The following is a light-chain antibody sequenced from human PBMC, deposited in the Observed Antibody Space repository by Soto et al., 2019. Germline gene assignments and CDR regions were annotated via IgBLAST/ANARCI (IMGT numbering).Light chain of an antibody. CDR2: ATS. Sequence: DIQMTQSPSSLSASVGDRVTITCRASQNIRVYLNWYQQKPGKAPKPLIYATSTLLSGVPSRFSGRGSGTDFTLSITSLLPEDLATYDCQQIFGTQYSFVQGTKLESK. J-gene: IGKJ2*03. V-gene: IGKV1-39*01. CDR1: QNIRVY. CDR3: QQIFGTQYS.